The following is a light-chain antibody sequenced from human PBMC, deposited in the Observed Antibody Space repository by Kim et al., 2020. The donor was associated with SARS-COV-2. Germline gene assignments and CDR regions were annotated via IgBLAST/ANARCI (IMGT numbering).Light chain of an antibody. Sequence: VSPRERVTLSCKARQSVSSNVPWYQQNPRQAPRLLIYGASSGASGIPARFSGCGSGTEFTLTISSLQSEVFAVCYCQQYNNWPYTFGQETELEI. CDR1: QSVSSN. CDR2: GAS. J-gene: IGKJ2*01. V-gene: IGKV3-15*01. CDR3: QQYNNWPYT.